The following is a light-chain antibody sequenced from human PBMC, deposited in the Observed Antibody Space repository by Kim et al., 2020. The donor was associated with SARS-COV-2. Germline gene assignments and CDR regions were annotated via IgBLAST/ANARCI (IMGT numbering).Light chain of an antibody. Sequence: PGQSITISCTGTSSDIGRYNYVSWYQQHPGKAPKLIIYDVYDRPSGVSSRFSGSKSANTASLTITGLQAEDESDYFCSSYSPNGILFGGGTQLTVL. CDR3: SSYSPNGIL. CDR2: DVY. CDR1: SSDIGRYNY. V-gene: IGLV2-14*03. J-gene: IGLJ2*01.